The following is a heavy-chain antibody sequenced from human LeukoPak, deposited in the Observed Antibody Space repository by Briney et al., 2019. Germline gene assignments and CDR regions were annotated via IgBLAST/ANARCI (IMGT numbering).Heavy chain of an antibody. D-gene: IGHD5-18*01. V-gene: IGHV3-66*01. CDR2: IDSTGST. J-gene: IGHJ3*02. CDR3: ARRERLGYSYGRGTLDI. Sequence: GGSLRLSCVASGILVSSNYMSWVRQAPGKGLEWVSFIDSTGSTYYADSVKGRFSISRDNSMNTLYLQMNSLRVEDTAGYYCARRERLGYSYGRGTLDIWGQGTMVTVSS. CDR1: GILVSSNY.